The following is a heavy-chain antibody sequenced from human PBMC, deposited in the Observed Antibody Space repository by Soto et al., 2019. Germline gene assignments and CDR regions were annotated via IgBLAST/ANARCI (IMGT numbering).Heavy chain of an antibody. Sequence: GGSLRLSCAASGFTFSSYAMSWVRQAPGKGLEWVSAISGSGGSTYYADSVKGRFTISRDNSKNTLYLQMNSLRAEDTAVYYCAKVRGFGVVNNWFDPWGQGTLVTVSS. CDR2: ISGSGGST. CDR1: GFTFSSYA. CDR3: AKVRGFGVVNNWFDP. D-gene: IGHD3-3*01. V-gene: IGHV3-23*01. J-gene: IGHJ5*02.